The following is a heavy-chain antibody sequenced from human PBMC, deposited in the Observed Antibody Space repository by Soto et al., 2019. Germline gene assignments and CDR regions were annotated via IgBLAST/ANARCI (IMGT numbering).Heavy chain of an antibody. Sequence: SETLSLTCAVYGGSFSGYYWRCIRQPPGKGPEWIGEINPSGSTNYNPSLKSRVIISVDTAKNQFSLQLSSVTAADTAVYYCALRNGNSGSYDGSWYLELVGRGTLVTVSS. J-gene: IGHJ2*01. D-gene: IGHD1-26*01. CDR2: INPSGST. CDR3: ALRNGNSGSYDGSWYLEL. V-gene: IGHV4-34*01. CDR1: GGSFSGYY.